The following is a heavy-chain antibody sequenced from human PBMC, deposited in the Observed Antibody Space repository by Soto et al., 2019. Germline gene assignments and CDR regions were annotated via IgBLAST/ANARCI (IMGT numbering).Heavy chain of an antibody. V-gene: IGHV3-30*18. CDR2: ISYDGSNK. J-gene: IGHJ4*02. CDR1: GFTFSSYG. Sequence: PGGSLRLSYAASGFTFSSYGMHWVRQAPGKGLEWAAVISYDGSNKYYADSVKGRFTISRDNSKNTLYLQMNSLRAEDTAVYYCAKAGSGWYSDYWGQGTLVTVSS. D-gene: IGHD6-19*01. CDR3: AKAGSGWYSDY.